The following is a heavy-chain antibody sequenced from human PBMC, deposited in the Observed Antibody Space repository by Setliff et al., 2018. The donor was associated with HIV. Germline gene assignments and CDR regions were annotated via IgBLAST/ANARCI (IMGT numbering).Heavy chain of an antibody. Sequence: ASVKVSCKASGYTFTSYSMHWVRQAPGQRLEWMGWLRTGTGDTSYSVKFQGRLTITRDTSASTAYLELSSLRSEDTAVYYCARPVGGTGFDTWGQGTLVTVSS. V-gene: IGHV1-3*04. CDR1: GYTFTSYS. CDR3: ARPVGGTGFDT. J-gene: IGHJ5*02. D-gene: IGHD1-26*01. CDR2: LRTGTGDT.